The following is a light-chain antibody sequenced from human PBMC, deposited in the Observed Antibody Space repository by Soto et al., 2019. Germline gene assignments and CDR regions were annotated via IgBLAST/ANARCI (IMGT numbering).Light chain of an antibody. Sequence: QSVLTQPASVSGSPGQSITISCTGTSSDVGAYSYVSWYQHLPGEAPKLIIYDVIHRPSGVSNRFSGYKSGNTASLTISGLQAEVEADYYCSSFTKRNTYVFGSGTKVTVL. CDR3: SSFTKRNTYV. CDR2: DVI. CDR1: SSDVGAYSY. V-gene: IGLV2-14*03. J-gene: IGLJ1*01.